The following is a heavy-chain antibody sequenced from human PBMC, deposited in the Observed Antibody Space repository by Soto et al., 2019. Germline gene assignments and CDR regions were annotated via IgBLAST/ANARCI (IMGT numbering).Heavy chain of an antibody. J-gene: IGHJ3*02. CDR3: AKDGRGHNRNWLEDALDI. CDR1: GFTFSIYA. V-gene: IGHV3-23*01. Sequence: AGGSLRLSCAASGFTFSIYAMSWVRQAPGKGLEWVSAISGSGGSRYYADSVRGRFTISRDNSKNTLYLQMDSLRAGDTAVDYCAKDGRGHNRNWLEDALDIWGEGAMVTVSS. D-gene: IGHD1-7*01. CDR2: ISGSGGSR.